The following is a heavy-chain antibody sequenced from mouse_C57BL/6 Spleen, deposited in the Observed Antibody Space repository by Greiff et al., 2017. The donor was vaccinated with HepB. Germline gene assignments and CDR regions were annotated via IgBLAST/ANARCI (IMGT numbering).Heavy chain of an antibody. Sequence: EVQLQQSGPELVKPGASVKMSCKASGYTFTDYYMHWVKPSHGKSLEWIGYLYPNTGGNGYHQTFKGKATLTVDKSSSPAYMELRSLTSEDSAVYCCARRGVVASPAMDYWGQGSSVTVPS. J-gene: IGHJ4*01. CDR3: ARRGVVASPAMDY. D-gene: IGHD1-1*01. V-gene: IGHV1-34*01. CDR1: GYTFTDYY. CDR2: LYPNTGGN.